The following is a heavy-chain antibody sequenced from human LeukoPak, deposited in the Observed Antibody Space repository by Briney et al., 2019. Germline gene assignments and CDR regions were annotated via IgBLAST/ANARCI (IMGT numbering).Heavy chain of an antibody. V-gene: IGHV4-34*01. CDR1: GGSFSGYY. CDR2: INHSGST. J-gene: IGHJ4*02. Sequence: PSETLSLTCTVSGGSFSGYYWSWIRQPPGKGLEWIGEINHSGSTNYNPSLKSRVTISVDTSKNQFSLKLSSVTAADTAVYYCARGLMGIDYWGQGTLVTVSS. CDR3: ARGLMGIDY.